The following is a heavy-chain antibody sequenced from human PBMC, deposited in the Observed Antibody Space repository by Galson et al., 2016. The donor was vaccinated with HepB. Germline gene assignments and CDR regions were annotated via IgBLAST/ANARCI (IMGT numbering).Heavy chain of an antibody. D-gene: IGHD5-12*01. V-gene: IGHV3-48*02. CDR1: KFTFRNYA. CDR3: ARDGRREYSGYDYWFDY. Sequence: SLRLSCEASKFTFRNYAMNWVRQAPGKGLEWVAHIGSGGVAMYADSVRGRFAIPRDNAKRSVYEQMNSLRDEDTGVYFCARDGRREYSGYDYWFDYWGQGALVTVSS. J-gene: IGHJ4*02. CDR2: IGSGGVAM.